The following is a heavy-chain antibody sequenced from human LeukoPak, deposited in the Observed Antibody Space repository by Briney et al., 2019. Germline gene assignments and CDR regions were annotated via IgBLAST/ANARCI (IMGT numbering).Heavy chain of an antibody. CDR2: INHSGST. D-gene: IGHD6-13*01. CDR1: GGSFSGYY. J-gene: IGHJ4*02. CDR3: ARDPYSSSWSAFDY. V-gene: IGHV4-34*01. Sequence: PSETLSLTCAVYGGSFSGYYWSWIRQPPGKGLEWIGEINHSGSTNYNPFLKSRVTISVDTSKNQFALKLSSVTAADTAVYYCARDPYSSSWSAFDYWGQGTLVTVSS.